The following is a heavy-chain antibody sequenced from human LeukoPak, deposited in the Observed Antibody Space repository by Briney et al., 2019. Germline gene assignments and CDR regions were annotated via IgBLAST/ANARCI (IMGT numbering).Heavy chain of an antibody. V-gene: IGHV4-34*01. CDR3: ARSYVVVAAKRNPKFDY. J-gene: IGHJ4*02. CDR1: GGSFSGYY. D-gene: IGHD2-15*01. Sequence: SETLSLTCAVYGGSFSGYYWSWIRQPPGKGLEWIGEINHSGSTNYNPSLKSRVTISVDTSKNQFSLKLSSVTAADTAVYYCARSYVVVAAKRNPKFDYWGQGTLVTVSS. CDR2: INHSGST.